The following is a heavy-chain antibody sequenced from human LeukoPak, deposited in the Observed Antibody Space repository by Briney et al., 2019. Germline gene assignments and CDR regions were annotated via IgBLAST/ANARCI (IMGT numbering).Heavy chain of an antibody. CDR1: GFTFSSYA. V-gene: IGHV3-30*01. Sequence: GGSLRLSCAASGFTFSSYAMHWVRQAPGKGLEWVAVISYDGSNKYYADSVKGRFTISRDNSKNTLYLQMNSLRAEDTAVYYCARGSLASRGFDIWGQGTMVTVSS. CDR3: ARGSLASRGFDI. CDR2: ISYDGSNK. J-gene: IGHJ3*02.